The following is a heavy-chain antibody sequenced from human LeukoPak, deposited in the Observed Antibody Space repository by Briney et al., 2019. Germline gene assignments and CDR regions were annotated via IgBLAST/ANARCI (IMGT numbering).Heavy chain of an antibody. J-gene: IGHJ4*02. CDR3: ARGLVVNFDFDY. V-gene: IGHV1-69*04. CDR2: IIPILGIA. Sequence: GASVKVSCKASGGTFSSYAISWVRQAPGQGLEWMGRIIPILGIANYAQKFQGRVTITADKSTSTAYMELSSLRSEDTAVYYCARGLVVNFDFDYWGQGTLVTVSS. D-gene: IGHD3-22*01. CDR1: GGTFSSYA.